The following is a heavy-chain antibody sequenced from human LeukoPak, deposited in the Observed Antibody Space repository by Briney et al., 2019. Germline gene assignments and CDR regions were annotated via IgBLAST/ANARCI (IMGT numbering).Heavy chain of an antibody. J-gene: IGHJ4*02. D-gene: IGHD4-23*01. CDR3: ARGGKATVVTM. CDR1: GGSIKSYY. V-gene: IGHV4-4*07. CDR2: IYSSGST. Sequence: PSETLSLTCTVSGGSIKSYYWSWIRQPAGKGLEWIGRIYSSGSTNYNPSLKSRVSMSVDTSKNQFSLKLTSVTAADTAVYYCARGGKATVVTMWGQGILVTVSS.